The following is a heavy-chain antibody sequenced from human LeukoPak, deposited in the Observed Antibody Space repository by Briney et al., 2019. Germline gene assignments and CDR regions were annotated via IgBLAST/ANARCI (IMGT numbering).Heavy chain of an antibody. V-gene: IGHV3-48*03. J-gene: IGHJ4*02. D-gene: IGHD3-22*01. CDR1: GFTFSSYW. Sequence: PGGSLRLSCAASGFTFSSYWMSWVRQAPGKGLEWVSYISSSGSTIYYADSVKGRFTISRDNAKNSLYLQMNSLRAEDTAVYYCARSAYYYDSSGYFHFDYWGQGTLVTVSS. CDR3: ARSAYYYDSSGYFHFDY. CDR2: ISSSGSTI.